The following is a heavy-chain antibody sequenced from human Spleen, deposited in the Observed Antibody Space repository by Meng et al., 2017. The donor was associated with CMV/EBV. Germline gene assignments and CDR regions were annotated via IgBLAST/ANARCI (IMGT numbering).Heavy chain of an antibody. CDR3: AGQYSSSWLETQYYFDY. Sequence: GESLKISCAASGFTFSTYEMNWVRQAPGKGLEWVSSISSSSSYIYYADSVKGRFTISRDNAKNSLYLQMNSLRAEDTAVYYCAGQYSSSWLETQYYFDYWGQGTLVTVSS. CDR2: ISSSSSYI. CDR1: GFTFSTYE. D-gene: IGHD6-13*01. J-gene: IGHJ4*02. V-gene: IGHV3-21*01.